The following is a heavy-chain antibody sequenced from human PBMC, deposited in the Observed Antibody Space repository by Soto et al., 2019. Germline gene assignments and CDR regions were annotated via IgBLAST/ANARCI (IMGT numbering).Heavy chain of an antibody. Sequence: QVQLVESGGGVVQPGRSLRLSCAASGFTFSSYAMHWVRQAPGKGLEWVAVISYDGSNKYYADSVKGRFTISRDNSKNTLYLQMNSLRAEDTAVYYCASGYNWNFGYNWFDPWGPGNLVTVSS. CDR1: GFTFSSYA. D-gene: IGHD1-7*01. CDR2: ISYDGSNK. CDR3: ASGYNWNFGYNWFDP. V-gene: IGHV3-30-3*01. J-gene: IGHJ5*02.